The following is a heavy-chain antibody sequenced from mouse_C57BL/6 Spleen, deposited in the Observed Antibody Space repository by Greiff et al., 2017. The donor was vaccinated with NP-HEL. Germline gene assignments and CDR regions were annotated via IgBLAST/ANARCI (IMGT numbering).Heavy chain of an antibody. CDR3: AKNLETAQAPYYYAMDY. D-gene: IGHD3-2*02. Sequence: QVQLKQSGPGLVQPSQSLSITCTVSGFSLTSYGVHWVRQSPGKGLEWLGVIWRGGSTDYNAAFMSRLSITKDNSKSQGFFKMNSLQADDTAIYYVAKNLETAQAPYYYAMDYWGQGTSVTVSS. CDR2: IWRGGST. V-gene: IGHV2-5*01. J-gene: IGHJ4*01. CDR1: GFSLTSYG.